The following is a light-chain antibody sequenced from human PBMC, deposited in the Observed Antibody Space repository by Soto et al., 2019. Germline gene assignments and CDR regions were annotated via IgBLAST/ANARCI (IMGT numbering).Light chain of an antibody. CDR3: SSYTSSNTLVV. CDR2: DVR. J-gene: IGLJ2*01. CDR1: SSDVGGYNY. V-gene: IGLV2-14*01. Sequence: QSVLTQPASVSGSPGQSITISCTGTSSDVGGYNYVSWYQQHPGKAPKLMIYDVRNRPSGVSNRFSGSKSGNTASLTISGIQAEDEADYYCSSYTSSNTLVVFGGGTKLTVL.